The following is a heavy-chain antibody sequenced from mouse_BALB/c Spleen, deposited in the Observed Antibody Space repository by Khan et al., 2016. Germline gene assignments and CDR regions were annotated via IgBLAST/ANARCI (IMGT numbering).Heavy chain of an antibody. V-gene: IGHV1S56*01. CDR2: NYPGDGMI. CDR1: GYAFTSYY. D-gene: IGHD2-3*01. Sequence: QVQLQQSGPELVKPGASVKMSCKASGYAFTSYYIHWVKQRPGQGLEWIGWNYPGDGMINYNEKFRGRTTLTADKSSSTAYMLLSSLTSEDSAILFCARVYDGYSAWFGYWGQGTLVTVSA. J-gene: IGHJ3*01. CDR3: ARVYDGYSAWFGY.